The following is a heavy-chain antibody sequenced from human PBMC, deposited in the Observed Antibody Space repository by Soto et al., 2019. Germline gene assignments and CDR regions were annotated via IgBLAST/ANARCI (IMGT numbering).Heavy chain of an antibody. Sequence: QVQLVESGGGVVQPGRSLRLSCAASGFTFSSYAMHWVRQAPGKGLEWVAVISYDGSNKYYADSVKGRFTISRDKSKNAQYLQMSSLRDEDTAVYYCARNYDSNAGLSDYWGQGTLVTVSS. V-gene: IGHV3-30-3*01. CDR3: ARNYDSNAGLSDY. D-gene: IGHD3-22*01. J-gene: IGHJ4*02. CDR2: ISYDGSNK. CDR1: GFTFSSYA.